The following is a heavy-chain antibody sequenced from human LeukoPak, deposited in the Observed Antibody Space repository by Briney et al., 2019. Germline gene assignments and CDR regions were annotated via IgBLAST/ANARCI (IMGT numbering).Heavy chain of an antibody. D-gene: IGHD3-22*01. V-gene: IGHV1-2*06. Sequence: SVKVSCKASGCTFTGYYMYWVRQAPGQGLEWMGRINPNSGGTNYAQKFQGRVTMTRDTSISTAYMELSRLRSDDTAVYYCARGLNYYDSSGIDYWGQGTLVTVSS. CDR2: INPNSGGT. CDR1: GCTFTGYY. J-gene: IGHJ4*02. CDR3: ARGLNYYDSSGIDY.